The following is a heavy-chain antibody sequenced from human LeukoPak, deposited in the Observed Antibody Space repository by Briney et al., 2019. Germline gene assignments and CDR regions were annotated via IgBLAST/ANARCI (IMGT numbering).Heavy chain of an antibody. CDR2: IKSKTDGGTT. Sequence: PGGSLRLSCAACGFTFSNAWMSWVRQAPGKGLEWVGRIKSKTDGGTTDYAAPVKGRFTISRDDSKNTLYLQMNSLRAEDTAVYYCATSPSAGDDWFDPWGQGTLVTVSS. D-gene: IGHD4-17*01. CDR1: GFTFSNAW. J-gene: IGHJ5*02. V-gene: IGHV3-15*01. CDR3: ATSPSAGDDWFDP.